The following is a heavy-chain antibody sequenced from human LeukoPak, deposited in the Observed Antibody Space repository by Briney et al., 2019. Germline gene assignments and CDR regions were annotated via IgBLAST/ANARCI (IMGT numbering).Heavy chain of an antibody. CDR1: GYTFTNYD. CDR3: ARRSNDYDSSAYYH. Sequence: ASVKVSCKASGYTFTNYDINWVRQATGQGLEWMGWMNPNSGNTGYAQKFQGRVTITRDTSISTAYMELSSLRSEDTAVYYCARRSNDYDSSAYYHWGQATLVTVSP. D-gene: IGHD3-22*01. CDR2: MNPNSGNT. J-gene: IGHJ4*02. V-gene: IGHV1-8*03.